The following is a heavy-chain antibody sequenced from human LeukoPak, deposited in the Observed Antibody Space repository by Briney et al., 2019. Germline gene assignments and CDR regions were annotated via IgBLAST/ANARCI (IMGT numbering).Heavy chain of an antibody. D-gene: IGHD1-26*01. CDR3: AKGSGRYWTFFDF. CDR1: GFTFEDYA. J-gene: IGHJ4*02. V-gene: IGHV3-9*01. Sequence: GGSLRLSCTVSGFTFEDYAMHWVRQAPGKGLEWVSGISWNSGSIDYVESVKGRFTISRDNGENSLYLQMNSLTVEDTPLYYCAKGSGRYWTFFDFWGQGTLVAVSS. CDR2: ISWNSGSI.